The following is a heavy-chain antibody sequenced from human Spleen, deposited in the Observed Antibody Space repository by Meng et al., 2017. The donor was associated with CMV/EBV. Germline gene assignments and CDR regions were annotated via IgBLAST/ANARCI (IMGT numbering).Heavy chain of an antibody. D-gene: IGHD2-2*01. CDR1: GFTFSSYS. CDR3: ARDIVVVPAARFHYGMDV. V-gene: IGHV3-21*01. J-gene: IGHJ6*02. CDR2: ISSSSSYI. Sequence: GESLKISCAASGFTFSSYSMNWVRQAPGKGPEWVSSISSSSSYIYYADSVKGRFTISSDNAKNSLYLQMNSLRAEDTAVYYCARDIVVVPAARFHYGMDVWGQGTTVTVSS.